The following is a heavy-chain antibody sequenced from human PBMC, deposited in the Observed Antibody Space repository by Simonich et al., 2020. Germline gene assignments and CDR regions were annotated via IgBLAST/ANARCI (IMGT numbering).Heavy chain of an antibody. CDR3: ARGGPTIVATIGDYFDY. Sequence: QVQLVESGGGVVQPGRSLRLSCAASGFTFSSYGMHWVRQAPGKGLVWVAVIWYDGSNKYYADSVKGRFTISRDNSKNTLYLQMNSLRAEDTAVYYCARGGPTIVATIGDYFDYWGQGTLVTVSS. CDR2: IWYDGSNK. J-gene: IGHJ4*02. D-gene: IGHD5-12*01. CDR1: GFTFSSYG. V-gene: IGHV3-33*01.